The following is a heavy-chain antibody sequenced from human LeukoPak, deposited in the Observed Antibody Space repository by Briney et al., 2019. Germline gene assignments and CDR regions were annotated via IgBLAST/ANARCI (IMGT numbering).Heavy chain of an antibody. CDR1: GYTFINYG. D-gene: IGHD3-10*01. CDR3: ARGLLSGDLEDDY. J-gene: IGHJ4*02. V-gene: IGHV1-2*02. CDR2: SNPKSGGT. Sequence: ASVKVSCKASGYTFINYGINWVRQAPGQGLEWMGWSNPKSGGTNYAQKFQGRVTMTRDTSISTAYMELSRLRSDGTAVYYCARGLLSGDLEDDYWGQGTLVTVSS.